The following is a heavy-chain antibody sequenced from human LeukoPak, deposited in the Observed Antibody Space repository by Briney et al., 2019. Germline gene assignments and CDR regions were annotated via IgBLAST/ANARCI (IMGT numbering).Heavy chain of an antibody. CDR3: ASRFWSGYLPLEYFQH. D-gene: IGHD3-3*01. Sequence: SETLSLTCVVYGGSFSGYYWSWIRQPPGKGLEWIGEINHSGSTNYNPSLKSRVTISVDTSKNQFSLKLSSVTAADTAVYYCASRFWSGYLPLEYFQHWGQGTLVTVSS. J-gene: IGHJ1*01. CDR2: INHSGST. V-gene: IGHV4-34*01. CDR1: GGSFSGYY.